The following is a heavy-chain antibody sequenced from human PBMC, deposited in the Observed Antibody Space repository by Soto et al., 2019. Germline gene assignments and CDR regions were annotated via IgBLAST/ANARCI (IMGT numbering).Heavy chain of an antibody. CDR2: IGPESGAT. Sequence: ASVKVSCKASGYTFTGHYIHWVRQAPEQGPEWMGEIGPESGATRYAQRFQGRVTMTRDMSITTVYMELNNLSPDDTAVYYCTRDTPSTHNSSWYHYWGQGTQVTVSS. D-gene: IGHD6-13*01. J-gene: IGHJ4*02. CDR3: TRDTPSTHNSSWYHY. CDR1: GYTFTGHY. V-gene: IGHV1-2*02.